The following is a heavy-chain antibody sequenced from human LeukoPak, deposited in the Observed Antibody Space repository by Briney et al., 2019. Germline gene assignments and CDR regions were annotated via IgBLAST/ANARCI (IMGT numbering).Heavy chain of an antibody. CDR2: ISSSGSTI. V-gene: IGHV3-48*03. J-gene: IGHJ4*02. Sequence: GGSLRLSCAASGFTFSSYEMNWVRQAPGKGLEWVSYISSSGSTIYYADSVKGRFTISRDNAKNSLYLQMNSLRAEDTAVYYCASLTFGGVIVPVDYWGQGTLVTVSS. CDR1: GFTFSSYE. CDR3: ASLTFGGVIVPVDY. D-gene: IGHD3-16*02.